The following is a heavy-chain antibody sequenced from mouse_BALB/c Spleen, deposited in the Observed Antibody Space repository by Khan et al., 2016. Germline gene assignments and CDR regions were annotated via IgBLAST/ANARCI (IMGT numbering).Heavy chain of an antibody. CDR2: INPSTGYT. CDR1: GYTFTSYW. J-gene: IGHJ2*01. CDR3: AYSGYYDY. V-gene: IGHV1-7*01. D-gene: IGHD2-1*01. Sequence: QVQLKQSGAELAKPGASVKMSCKASGYTFTSYWMHWVKQRPGQGLEWIGYINPSTGYTEYNQKFKDKATLTADKSSSTAYMQLSSLTSEDSAVXYCAYSGYYDYWGQGTTLTVSS.